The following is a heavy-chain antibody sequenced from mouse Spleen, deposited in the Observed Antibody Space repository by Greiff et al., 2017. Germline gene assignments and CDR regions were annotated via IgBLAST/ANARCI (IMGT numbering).Heavy chain of an antibody. CDR1: GYSFTSYY. Sequence: VKLMESGPELVKPGASVKISCKASGYSFTSYYIHWVKQRPGQGLEWIGWIYPGSGNTKYNEKFKGKATLTADTSSSTAYMQLSSLTSEDSAVYYCARNYGSSYDYFDYWGQGTTLTVSS. V-gene: IGHV1-66*01. D-gene: IGHD1-1*01. CDR2: IYPGSGNT. J-gene: IGHJ2*01. CDR3: ARNYGSSYDYFDY.